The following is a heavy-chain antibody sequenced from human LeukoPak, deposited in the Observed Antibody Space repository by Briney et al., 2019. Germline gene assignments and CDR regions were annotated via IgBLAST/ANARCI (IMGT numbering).Heavy chain of an antibody. V-gene: IGHV3-21*04. J-gene: IGHJ4*02. CDR3: AKDLIGAVAGPSVDY. Sequence: PGGSLRLSCAASGFTFSSYSMNWVRQAPGKGLEWVSSISSSSSYIYYADSVKGRFTISRDNSKNTLYLQMNSLRAEDTAVYYCAKDLIGAVAGPSVDYWGQGTLVTVSS. D-gene: IGHD6-19*01. CDR2: ISSSSSYI. CDR1: GFTFSSYS.